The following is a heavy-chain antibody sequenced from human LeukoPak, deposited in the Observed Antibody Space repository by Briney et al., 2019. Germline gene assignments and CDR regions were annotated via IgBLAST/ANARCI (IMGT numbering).Heavy chain of an antibody. V-gene: IGHV3-74*03. CDR2: IKSDGRST. J-gene: IGHJ4*02. CDR1: KFTFRTDW. Sequence: PGGSQRLSCAASKFTFRTDWMNWVRQPPGKGLVRVSRIKSDGRSTMYADSVKGRFTISRDNTKNMVYLQMNSLRAEDTAVYYCGGGGYLLDYWGQGTLVTVSS. CDR3: GGGGYLLDY. D-gene: IGHD1-26*01.